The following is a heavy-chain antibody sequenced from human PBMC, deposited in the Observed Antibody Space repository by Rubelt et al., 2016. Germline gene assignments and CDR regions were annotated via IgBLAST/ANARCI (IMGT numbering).Heavy chain of an antibody. CDR2: IIPIFGTA. D-gene: IGHD1-7*01. V-gene: IGHV1-69*01. Sequence: GAEVKKPGPSVKVSCKASGGTFSSYAISWVRQAPGQGLEWMGGIIPIFGTANYAQKFQGRVTIIADESTSTVYMELSSLRSEDTAVYYCASLSIVGTHYSPGAIDIWGQGTMVTVSS. CDR3: ASLSIVGTHYSPGAIDI. CDR1: GGTFSSYA. J-gene: IGHJ3*02.